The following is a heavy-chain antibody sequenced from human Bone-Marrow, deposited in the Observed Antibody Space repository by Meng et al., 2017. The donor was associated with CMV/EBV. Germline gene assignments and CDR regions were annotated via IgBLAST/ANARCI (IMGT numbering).Heavy chain of an antibody. V-gene: IGHV5-51*01. CDR3: VRLDDY. CDR2: VYPGDSDT. Sequence: KVSCKGSGYSFTSYWIGWVRQMPGKGLEWMGVVYPGDSDTRYSPSFQGQVTISADKSINTAYLQGSSLKASDTAIYYCVRLDDYWGQGTLVTVSS. J-gene: IGHJ4*02. CDR1: GYSFTSYW.